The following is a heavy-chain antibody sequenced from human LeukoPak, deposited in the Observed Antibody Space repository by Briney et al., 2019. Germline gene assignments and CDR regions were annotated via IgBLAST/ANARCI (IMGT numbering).Heavy chain of an antibody. D-gene: IGHD3-10*01. CDR3: ANAPMPIDYGSGNYMGFDY. V-gene: IGHV1-8*01. CDR2: MNPNSGNT. J-gene: IGHJ4*02. CDR1: GDTFTSCD. Sequence: ASVKVSCKASGDTFTSCDINWVRQATGQGLEWMGWMNPNSGNTGYAQKFQGRVTMTKDTSISTAYMELSSLTSEDTAVYYCANAPMPIDYGSGNYMGFDYWGQGTLVTVSS.